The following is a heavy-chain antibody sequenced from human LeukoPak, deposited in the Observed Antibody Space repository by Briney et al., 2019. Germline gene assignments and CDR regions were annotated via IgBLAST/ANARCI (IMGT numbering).Heavy chain of an antibody. CDR1: GFTFSSYG. V-gene: IGHV3-30*18. CDR2: ISYDGSNK. Sequence: PSGRSLRLSCAASGFTFSSYGMHWVRQAPGKGLEWVAVISYDGSNKYYADSVKGRFTISRDNSKNTLYLQMNSLRAEDTAVYYCAKDLMVRGVIGGILDYWGQGTLVTVSS. CDR3: AKDLMVRGVIGGILDY. J-gene: IGHJ4*02. D-gene: IGHD3-10*01.